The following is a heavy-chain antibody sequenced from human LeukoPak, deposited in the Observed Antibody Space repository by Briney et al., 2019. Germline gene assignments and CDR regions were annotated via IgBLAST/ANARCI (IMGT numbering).Heavy chain of an antibody. J-gene: IGHJ4*02. CDR3: ARKTAYGGHDY. CDR1: GGSISNYY. CDR2: IYYSGNT. D-gene: IGHD4-23*01. Sequence: PSETLSLICNVSGGSISNYYWSWIRQPPGKGLEWIGYIYYSGNTNYNPSLKSRVTISEDTSKNQFSLKVSSVTAADTAVYYCARKTAYGGHDYWGPGTLATVSS. V-gene: IGHV4-59*01.